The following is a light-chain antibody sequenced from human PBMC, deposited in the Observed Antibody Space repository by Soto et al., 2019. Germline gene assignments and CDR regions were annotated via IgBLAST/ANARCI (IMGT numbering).Light chain of an antibody. CDR2: AAS. J-gene: IGKJ1*01. CDR3: LQRYNSLPT. Sequence: DIQMTQSPSSLSASVGDRVTITCRASQSISSYLNWYQQKPGKAPKLLIYAASTLQSGVPSRFSGSGSGTDFTLTISSLPPADFATYYCLQRYNSLPTFGQGTKVEIQ. CDR1: QSISSY. V-gene: IGKV1-39*01.